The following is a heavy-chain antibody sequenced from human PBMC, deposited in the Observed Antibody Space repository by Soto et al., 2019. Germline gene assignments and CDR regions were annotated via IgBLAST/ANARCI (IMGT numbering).Heavy chain of an antibody. J-gene: IGHJ3*02. Sequence: GGSLRLSCAASGFTFSSYWMSWVRQAPGKGLEWVANIKQDGSEKYYVDSVKGRFTISRDNSKNTLYLQMNSLRAEDTAVYYCARDSRTGVVTDAFDIWGHGTMVTVSS. CDR3: ARDSRTGVVTDAFDI. D-gene: IGHD3-3*01. CDR1: GFTFSSYW. V-gene: IGHV3-7*01. CDR2: IKQDGSEK.